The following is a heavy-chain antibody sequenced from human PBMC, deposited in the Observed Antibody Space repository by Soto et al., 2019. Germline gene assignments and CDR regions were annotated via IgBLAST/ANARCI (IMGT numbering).Heavy chain of an antibody. CDR3: ARIRLTHYIYDSSGYNFDY. CDR2: IFSNDEK. J-gene: IGHJ4*02. Sequence: SGPTLVNPTETLTLTCTVSGFSLSNARMGVSWIRQPPGKALEWLAHIFSNDEKSYSTSLKSRLTISKDTSKSQVVLTMTNMDPVDTATCYCARIRLTHYIYDSSGYNFDYWGQGTLVTVSS. V-gene: IGHV2-26*01. D-gene: IGHD3-22*01. CDR1: GFSLSNARMG.